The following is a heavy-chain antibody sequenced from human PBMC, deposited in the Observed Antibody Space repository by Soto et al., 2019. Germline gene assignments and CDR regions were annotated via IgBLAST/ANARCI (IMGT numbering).Heavy chain of an antibody. J-gene: IGHJ6*02. D-gene: IGHD3-3*01. CDR2: IYYSGST. CDR1: GGSISSYY. CDR3: ARAESYYDFWSGYYGMDV. Sequence: SETLSLTCTVSGGSISSYYWSWIRQPPGKGLEWIGYIYYSGSTNYTPSLKSRVTISVDTSKNQFSLKLSSVPAADTAVYYCARAESYYDFWSGYYGMDVWGQGTTVTVSS. V-gene: IGHV4-59*01.